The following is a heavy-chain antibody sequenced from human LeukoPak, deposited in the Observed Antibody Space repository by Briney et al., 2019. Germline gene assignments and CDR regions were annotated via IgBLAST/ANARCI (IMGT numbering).Heavy chain of an antibody. Sequence: GSSVKVSXKASGGTFSSYAISWVRQAPGQGLEWMGRIIPIFGTANYAQKFQGRVTITTDESTSTAYMELSSLRSEDTAVYYCARDWTVARAFDIWGQGRMVTVSS. CDR2: IIPIFGTA. V-gene: IGHV1-69*05. D-gene: IGHD5-12*01. J-gene: IGHJ3*02. CDR1: GGTFSSYA. CDR3: ARDWTVARAFDI.